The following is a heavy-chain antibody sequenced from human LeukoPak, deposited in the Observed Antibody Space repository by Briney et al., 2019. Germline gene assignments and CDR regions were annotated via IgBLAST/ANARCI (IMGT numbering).Heavy chain of an antibody. CDR1: GFTFSSYA. D-gene: IGHD3-22*01. CDR2: ISYDGSNK. Sequence: PAGSLRLSCAASGFTFSSYAMHWVRQAPGKGLEWVAVISYDGSNKYYADSVKGRFTISRDNSKNTLYLQMNSLRAEDTAVYYCARDRGYSTFDYWGQGTLVTVSS. CDR3: ARDRGYSTFDY. V-gene: IGHV3-30-3*01. J-gene: IGHJ4*02.